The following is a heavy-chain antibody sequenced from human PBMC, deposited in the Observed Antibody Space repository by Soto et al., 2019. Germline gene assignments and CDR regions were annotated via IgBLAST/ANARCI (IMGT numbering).Heavy chain of an antibody. D-gene: IGHD4-4*01. Sequence: QVHLVQSGAEVKKPGSSVKVSCKTSGGTFSDLAFSWVRQAPRQGLEWVGGIIPLFGTPNYAREFQGRVSISADESSNTFYMELRSLRSEDTAVYYCASERVAEMATVGYFDNWGQGTLVTVSS. V-gene: IGHV1-69*01. J-gene: IGHJ4*02. CDR3: ASERVAEMATVGYFDN. CDR1: GGTFSDLA. CDR2: IIPLFGTP.